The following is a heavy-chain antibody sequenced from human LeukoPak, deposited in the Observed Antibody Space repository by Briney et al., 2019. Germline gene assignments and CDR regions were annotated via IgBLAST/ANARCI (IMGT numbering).Heavy chain of an antibody. J-gene: IGHJ4*02. CDR3: AREDIVAKMFVY. Sequence: GGSLRLSCAASGFTFSSYAMHWVRQAPGKGLEWVAVISYDGSNKYYADSVKGRFTISRDNSKNTLYLQMNSQRAEDTAVYYCAREDIVAKMFVYWGQGTPVTVSS. CDR2: ISYDGSNK. CDR1: GFTFSSYA. D-gene: IGHD5-12*01. V-gene: IGHV3-30-3*01.